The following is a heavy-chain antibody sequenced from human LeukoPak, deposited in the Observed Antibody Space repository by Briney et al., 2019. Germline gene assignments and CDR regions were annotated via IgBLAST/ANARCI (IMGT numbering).Heavy chain of an antibody. CDR1: GGSFSGYY. CDR3: ARYNYDYVWGSYRPYYFDY. V-gene: IGHV4-34*01. D-gene: IGHD3-16*02. J-gene: IGHJ4*02. CDR2: INHRGST. Sequence: PSETLSLTCAVYGGSFSGYYWSWIRQPPGKGLEWIGEINHRGSTNYNPSLKSQVTISVDTSKNQFSLKLSSVTAADTAVYYCARYNYDYVWGSYRPYYFDYWGQGTLVTVSS.